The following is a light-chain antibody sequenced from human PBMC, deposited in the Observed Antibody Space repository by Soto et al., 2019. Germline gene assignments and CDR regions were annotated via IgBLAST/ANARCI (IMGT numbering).Light chain of an antibody. CDR1: QSISSY. Sequence: DIQMTQSPSSLSASVEDRVTITCRASQSISSYLNWYQQKPGKAPKLLIYAASSLQSGVPSRFSGSGSGTDFTLTISSLQPEDFATYYCQQSYSTLEITFGPGTKVDIK. CDR3: QQSYSTLEIT. V-gene: IGKV1-39*01. J-gene: IGKJ3*01. CDR2: AAS.